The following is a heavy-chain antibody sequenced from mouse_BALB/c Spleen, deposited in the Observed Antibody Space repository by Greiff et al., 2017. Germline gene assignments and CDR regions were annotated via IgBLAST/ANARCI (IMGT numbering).Heavy chain of an antibody. CDR1: GFTFSDYY. V-gene: IGHV5-4*02. D-gene: IGHD1-2*01. Sequence: EVQLVESGGGLVKPGGSLKLSCAASGFTFSDYYMYWVRQTPEKRLEWVATISDGGSYTYYPDSVKGRFTITRDNAKNNLYLQMSSLKSEDTAMYYCARGSFYDGYGGYYAMDYWGQGTSVTVSS. CDR3: ARGSFYDGYGGYYAMDY. J-gene: IGHJ4*01. CDR2: ISDGGSYT.